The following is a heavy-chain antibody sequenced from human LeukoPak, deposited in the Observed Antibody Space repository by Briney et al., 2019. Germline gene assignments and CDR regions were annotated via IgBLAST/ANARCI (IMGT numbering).Heavy chain of an antibody. Sequence: PGGSLRLSCAASGFTFSTYYMTWVRQAPGKGLEWVANIKQEGSQKYYVDSVQGRFTISRDNAKNSLYLQMNSLRAEDTAVYYCAAQRAVGFDYWGQGTLVTVSS. CDR2: IKQEGSQK. CDR3: AAQRAVGFDY. D-gene: IGHD6-19*01. J-gene: IGHJ4*02. CDR1: GFTFSTYY. V-gene: IGHV3-7*01.